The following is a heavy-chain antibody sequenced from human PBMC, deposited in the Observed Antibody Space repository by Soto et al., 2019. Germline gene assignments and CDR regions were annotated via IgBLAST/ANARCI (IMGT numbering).Heavy chain of an antibody. J-gene: IGHJ4*02. V-gene: IGHV3-15*01. CDR1: GFTFTTAW. CDR2: IKTKVEGEAT. D-gene: IGHD3-10*01. Sequence: GGSLRLSCAASGFTFTTAWMIWVRQAPGKGLEWVGHIKTKVEGEATNYAAPVKGRFRISRDDSTNTQSLQMNSLKSEDTDVYYCATELNKAGSGEFEYWGQVTLVTV. CDR3: ATELNKAGSGEFEY.